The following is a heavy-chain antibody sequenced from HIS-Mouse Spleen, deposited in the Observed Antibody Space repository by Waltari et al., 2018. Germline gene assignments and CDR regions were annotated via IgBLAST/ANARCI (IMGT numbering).Heavy chain of an antibody. CDR2: IYYSGST. V-gene: IGHV4-39*07. Sequence: QLQLQESGPGLVKPSETLSLTCTVSGGSISSSSYYWGWIRQPPGKGLEWIGRIYYSGSTYYNPSLKSRVTISVDTAKNQFSLKLSSVTAADTAVYYCAREIPYSSSWYDWYFDLWGCGTLVTVSS. D-gene: IGHD6-13*01. CDR1: GGSISSSSYY. CDR3: AREIPYSSSWYDWYFDL. J-gene: IGHJ2*01.